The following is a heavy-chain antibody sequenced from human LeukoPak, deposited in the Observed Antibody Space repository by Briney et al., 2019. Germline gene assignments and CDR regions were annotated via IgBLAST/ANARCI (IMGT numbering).Heavy chain of an antibody. CDR1: GGSISSYY. Sequence: SSETLSLTCTVSGGSISSYYWSWIRQPPGKGLEWIGYIYYSGSTNYNPSLKSRVTISVDTSKNQFSLKLSSVTAADTAVYYCAADDYGSSGYYRPYFDYWGQGTLVTVSS. D-gene: IGHD3-22*01. CDR2: IYYSGST. CDR3: AADDYGSSGYYRPYFDY. V-gene: IGHV4-59*01. J-gene: IGHJ4*02.